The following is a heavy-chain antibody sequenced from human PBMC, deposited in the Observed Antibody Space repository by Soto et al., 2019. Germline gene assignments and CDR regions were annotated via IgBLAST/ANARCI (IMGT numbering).Heavy chain of an antibody. J-gene: IGHJ4*02. V-gene: IGHV3-7*01. Sequence: EVQLVESGGALVQPGGSLRLSCAASGFTLSIYWMHWVRQAPGKGLEWVANIKHDGSVIYYVDSVKGRFTISRDNAQNSLYLQMNSLRAEDTAVYFCGRAIGGGASLWGQGTLVTVSS. CDR2: IKHDGSVI. D-gene: IGHD3-16*01. CDR1: GFTLSIYW. CDR3: GRAIGGGASL.